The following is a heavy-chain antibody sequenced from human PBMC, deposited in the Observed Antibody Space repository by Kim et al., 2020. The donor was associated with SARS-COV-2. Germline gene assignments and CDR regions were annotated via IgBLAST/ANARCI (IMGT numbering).Heavy chain of an antibody. Sequence: ASVKVPCKASGYTFTSYGISWVRQAPGQGLEWMGWISAYNGNTNYAQKLQGRVTMTTDTSTSTAYMELRSLRSDDTAVYYCARGIHPVAGVEWFDPWGQGTLVTVSS. CDR3: ARGIHPVAGVEWFDP. J-gene: IGHJ5*02. D-gene: IGHD6-19*01. CDR1: GYTFTSYG. V-gene: IGHV1-18*01. CDR2: ISAYNGNT.